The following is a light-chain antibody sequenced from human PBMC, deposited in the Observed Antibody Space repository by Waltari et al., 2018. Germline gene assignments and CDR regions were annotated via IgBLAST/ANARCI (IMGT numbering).Light chain of an antibody. Sequence: EIVLTQPPATLSFSPGEGAPLSCRASQGVSRYLAWYQQKPGQAPKFLIYDASNRAPGIPSRFSGSGAGTDFTLTISSLEPEDFAVYYCQQRSNWPLTFGGGTKVEIK. CDR2: DAS. CDR3: QQRSNWPLT. J-gene: IGKJ4*01. V-gene: IGKV3-11*01. CDR1: QGVSRY.